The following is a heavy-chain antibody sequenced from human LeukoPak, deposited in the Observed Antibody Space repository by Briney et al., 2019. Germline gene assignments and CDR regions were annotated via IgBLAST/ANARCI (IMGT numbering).Heavy chain of an antibody. J-gene: IGHJ4*02. D-gene: IGHD3-9*01. CDR1: GFTFSSYS. Sequence: PGGSLRFSGAASGFTFSSYSMNWVRQAPGKGLEWVSSIIIISSYIYYADSVKGRFTISRDNAKNSLYLQMNSLRAEDTAVYYCARDSYYDILTGYYRGGRYFDYWGQGTLVTVSS. CDR3: ARDSYYDILTGYYRGGRYFDY. V-gene: IGHV3-21*01. CDR2: IIIISSYI.